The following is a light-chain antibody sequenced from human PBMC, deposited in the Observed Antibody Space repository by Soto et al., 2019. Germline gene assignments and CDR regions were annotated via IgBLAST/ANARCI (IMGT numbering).Light chain of an antibody. CDR2: GAS. CDR1: QSVSSSY. Sequence: EIVLTQSPGTLSLSPGERATLSCRASQSVSSSYLAWYQQKPGQAPRLLIYGASSRATGIPDRFSGSGSGTEFTPTISILQSEDFADYYCQQYGRSPPTFGQGTKVDI. V-gene: IGKV3-20*01. J-gene: IGKJ1*01. CDR3: QQYGRSPPT.